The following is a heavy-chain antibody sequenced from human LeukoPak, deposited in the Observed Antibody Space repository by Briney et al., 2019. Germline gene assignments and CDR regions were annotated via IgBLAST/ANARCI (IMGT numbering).Heavy chain of an antibody. CDR2: ISSSSSTI. Sequence: GGSLRLSCAASGFTFSSYSMNWVRQAPGKGLEWVSYISSSSSTIYYADSVKGRFTISRDNAKNSLYLQMNSLSDEDTAVYYCARDDPPGGSCLGYWGQGTLVTVSS. D-gene: IGHD2-15*01. J-gene: IGHJ4*02. CDR1: GFTFSSYS. V-gene: IGHV3-48*02. CDR3: ARDDPPGGSCLGY.